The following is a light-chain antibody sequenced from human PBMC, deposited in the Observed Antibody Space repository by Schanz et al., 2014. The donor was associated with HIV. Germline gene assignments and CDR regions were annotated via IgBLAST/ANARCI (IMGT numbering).Light chain of an antibody. CDR2: GAS. J-gene: IGKJ1*01. CDR3: QQYGGSPRT. CDR1: QNVRSSS. Sequence: EIVLTQSPGTLSLSPGERASLSCRASQNVRSSSLAWYQQKPGQAPRLLIYGASSRATGIPDRFSGSGSGTDFTLTISRLEPEDFAVYYCQQYGGSPRTFGQGTKVEIK. V-gene: IGKV3-20*01.